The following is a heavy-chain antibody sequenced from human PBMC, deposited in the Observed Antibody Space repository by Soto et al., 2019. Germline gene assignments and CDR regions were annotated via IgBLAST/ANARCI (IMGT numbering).Heavy chain of an antibody. CDR2: IRSRADSYAT. J-gene: IGHJ4*02. CDR1: EFTFSGSM. V-gene: IGHV3-73*01. CDR3: AIRDY. Sequence: EVHLVESGGDLVQPGGSLKLSCAASEFTFSGSMLHWVLQASGRGLEWFGHIRSRADSYATAYAASVNGRFTISRDDSKNTAYLQMTSLKTEDTAVYYCAIRDYWGQGTLVTVSS.